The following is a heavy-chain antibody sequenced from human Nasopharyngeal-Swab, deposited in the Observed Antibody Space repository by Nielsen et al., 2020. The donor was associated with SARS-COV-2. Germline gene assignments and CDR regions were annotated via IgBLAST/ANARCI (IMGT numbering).Heavy chain of an antibody. Sequence: GGSLRLSCAASGFTVSGNFMTWVRQAPGKGLEWVANIKQDGSEKYYVDSVKGRFTISRDNAKNSLYLQMNSLRAEDTAVYYCARVGWWFHYYFDYWGQGTLATVSS. CDR3: ARVGWWFHYYFDY. J-gene: IGHJ4*02. CDR1: GFTVSGNF. V-gene: IGHV3-7*01. D-gene: IGHD2-15*01. CDR2: IKQDGSEK.